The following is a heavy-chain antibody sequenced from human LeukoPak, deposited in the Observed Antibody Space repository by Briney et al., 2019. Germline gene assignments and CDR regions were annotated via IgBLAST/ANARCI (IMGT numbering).Heavy chain of an antibody. Sequence: SETLSLTCAVYGGSFSGYYWNWIRQPPGKGLEWIGEINHSGSTNYSPSLKSRVTISVDTSKNQFSLKLSSVTAADTAVYYCARGSKMLGYNWFDPWGQGALVTVSS. CDR3: ARGSKMLGYNWFDP. CDR2: INHSGST. D-gene: IGHD1-26*01. J-gene: IGHJ5*02. V-gene: IGHV4-34*01. CDR1: GGSFSGYY.